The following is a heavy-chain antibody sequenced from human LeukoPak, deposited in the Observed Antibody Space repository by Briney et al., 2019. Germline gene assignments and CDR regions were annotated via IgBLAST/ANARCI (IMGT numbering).Heavy chain of an antibody. CDR2: ISPNSGGT. V-gene: IGHV1-2*02. J-gene: IGHJ4*02. CDR1: GYTFTGYY. Sequence: GASVKVSCTASGYTFTGYYMHWVRQAPGQGLEWMGWISPNSGGTNYAQKFQGRVTMTRDTSISTTYMELSRLRSDDTAVYYCARSSIAARPVYWGRGPLVSVS. D-gene: IGHD6-6*01. CDR3: ARSSIAARPVY.